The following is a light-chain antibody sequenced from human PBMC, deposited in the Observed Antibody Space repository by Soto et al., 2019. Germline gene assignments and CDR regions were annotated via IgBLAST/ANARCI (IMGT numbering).Light chain of an antibody. J-gene: IGLJ3*02. CDR3: CSYAGNSLWV. V-gene: IGLV2-11*01. Sequence: QSALTQPRSVSGSPGQSVTISCTGTSSDVGGYNYVSWYQLHPGKAPKLVIYDVSKRPSGVPDRFSGSKSGNTASLTISGLQAEDEADYYCCSYAGNSLWVFGGGTKLTVL. CDR1: SSDVGGYNY. CDR2: DVS.